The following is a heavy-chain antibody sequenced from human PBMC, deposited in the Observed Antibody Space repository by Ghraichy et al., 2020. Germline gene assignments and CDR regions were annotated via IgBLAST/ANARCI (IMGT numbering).Heavy chain of an antibody. Sequence: SETLSLTCTVSGGSISSYYWSWIRQPAGKGLEWIGRIYTSGSTNYNPSLKSRVTMSVDTSKNQFSLKLSSVTAADTAVYYCARASNIRYFDWSRPLYNWFDPWGQGTLVTVSS. V-gene: IGHV4-4*07. D-gene: IGHD3-9*01. CDR2: IYTSGST. J-gene: IGHJ5*02. CDR3: ARASNIRYFDWSRPLYNWFDP. CDR1: GGSISSYY.